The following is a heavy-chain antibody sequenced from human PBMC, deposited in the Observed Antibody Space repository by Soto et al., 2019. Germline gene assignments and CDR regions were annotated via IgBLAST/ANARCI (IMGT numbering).Heavy chain of an antibody. CDR2: INPSGGGT. CDR3: ARNFMMAGPTNGHIGN. V-gene: IGHV1-46*04. CDR1: GYTFTSYY. Sequence: ASVKVSCKASGYTFTSYYMHCVRQAPGQGLEWMGIINPSGGGTSYADSVKGRFTISRDNAQNSVFLQMNSLRAEDTAVYYCARNFMMAGPTNGHIGNWGQGTLVTVS. J-gene: IGHJ4*02. D-gene: IGHD6-19*01.